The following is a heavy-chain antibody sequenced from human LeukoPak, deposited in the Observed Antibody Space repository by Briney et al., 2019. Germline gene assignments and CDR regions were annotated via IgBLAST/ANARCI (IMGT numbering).Heavy chain of an antibody. CDR2: ISYDGSNK. J-gene: IGHJ5*02. V-gene: IGHV3-30*04. CDR1: GFTFSSYA. Sequence: PGRSLRLSCAASGFTFSSYAMHWVRQAPGKGLEWGAVISYDGSNKYYADSVKGRFTISRDNSKNTLYLQMNSLRAEDTAVYYRAREGSSRWESWFDPWGQGTLVTVSS. D-gene: IGHD6-13*01. CDR3: AREGSSRWESWFDP.